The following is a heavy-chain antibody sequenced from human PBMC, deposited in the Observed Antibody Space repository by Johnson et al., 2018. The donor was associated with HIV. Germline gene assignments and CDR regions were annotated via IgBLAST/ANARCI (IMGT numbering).Heavy chain of an antibody. J-gene: IGHJ3*02. CDR1: GFTFDDYA. Sequence: EVQLVESGGGLVQPGRSLRLSCAASGFTFDDYAMHWVRQAPGKGLEWVSGISWNSGSIGYADSVKGRFTISRDNAKNSLYLQMNSLRAADTALYYCAKVLLPQDAFDIWGQGTMVTVSS. CDR2: ISWNSGSI. CDR3: AKVLLPQDAFDI. D-gene: IGHD2/OR15-2a*01. V-gene: IGHV3-9*01.